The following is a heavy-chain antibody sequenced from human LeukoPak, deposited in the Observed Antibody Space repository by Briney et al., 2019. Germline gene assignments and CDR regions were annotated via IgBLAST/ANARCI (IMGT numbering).Heavy chain of an antibody. D-gene: IGHD3-10*01. V-gene: IGHV3-23*01. CDR1: GFTFSSYA. CDR2: ISGSGGST. CDR3: AKDLSSRTGGSGSYYQEVDY. J-gene: IGHJ4*02. Sequence: PGGSLRLSCAASGFTFSSYAMSWVRQAPGKGLEWVSAISGSGGSTYYADSVKGRFTISRDNSKNTLYLQMNSLRAEDTAVYYCAKDLSSRTGGSGSYYQEVDYWGQGTLVTVSS.